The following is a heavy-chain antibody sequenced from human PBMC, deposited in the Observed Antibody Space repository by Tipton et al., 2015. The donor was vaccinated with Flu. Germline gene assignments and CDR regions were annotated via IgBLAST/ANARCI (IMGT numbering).Heavy chain of an antibody. D-gene: IGHD2-15*01. CDR1: GYTFTGYY. V-gene: IGHV1-2*06. Sequence: QSGAEVKKPGASVKVSCKASGYTFTGYYMHWVRQAPGQGLEWMGRINPNSGGTNYAQTFQGRVTMTRDTSISTAYMELSRLRSDDTAVYYCARRYCSGGSCAPAGIDYWGQGTLVTVSS. J-gene: IGHJ4*02. CDR3: ARRYCSGGSCAPAGIDY. CDR2: INPNSGGT.